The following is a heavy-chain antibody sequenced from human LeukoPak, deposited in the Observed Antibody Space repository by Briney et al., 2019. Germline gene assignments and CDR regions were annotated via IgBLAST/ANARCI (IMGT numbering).Heavy chain of an antibody. CDR3: AREKGPYYYYYMDV. CDR1: GFTVSSNY. Sequence: PGGSLRLSCAASGFTVSSNYMSWVRQAPGKGLEWVSVIYSGGSTYYADSVKGRFTISRDNSKNTLYLQMSSLRAEDTAVYYCAREKGPYYYYYMDVWGKGTTVTVSS. CDR2: IYSGGST. J-gene: IGHJ6*03. V-gene: IGHV3-53*01.